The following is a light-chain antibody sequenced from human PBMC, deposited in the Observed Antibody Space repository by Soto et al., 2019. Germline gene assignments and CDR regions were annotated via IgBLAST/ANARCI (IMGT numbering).Light chain of an antibody. CDR3: SSYTSSSPDG. V-gene: IGLV2-18*02. J-gene: IGLJ1*01. CDR1: SSDVGSYNR. CDR2: EVS. Sequence: QSVLTQPPSVSGSPGQSVTISCTGASSDVGSYNRVSWYQQPPGTAPKLMIYEVSNRPSGVPDRFSGSKSGNTASLTISGLQAEDEADYYCSSYTSSSPDGFGTGTKVTVL.